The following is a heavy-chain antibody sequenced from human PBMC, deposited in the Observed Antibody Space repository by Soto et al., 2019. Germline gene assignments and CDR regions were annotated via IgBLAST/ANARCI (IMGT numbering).Heavy chain of an antibody. CDR2: IYYSGSA. D-gene: IGHD3-22*01. Sequence: TLSLTCTVSGGSISSDGYYWSSILQHPGQGLEWIGYIYYSGSAYYNPYLKSRVTLSVDTSKNQFSLKLSSVTAADTANYYRARGEDYYDGSGHVTAQYFQHWRQGTRVSVSS. J-gene: IGHJ1*01. CDR1: GGSISSDGYY. V-gene: IGHV4-31*03. CDR3: ARGEDYYDGSGHVTAQYFQH.